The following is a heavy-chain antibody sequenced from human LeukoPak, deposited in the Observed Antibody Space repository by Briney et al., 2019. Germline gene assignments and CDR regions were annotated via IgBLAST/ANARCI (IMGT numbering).Heavy chain of an antibody. Sequence: GASLRLSCATSGFTFVDYGLSWVRRAPGKGLEWLCAINYNGAITDYADSVNGRFTISRDNAKNSLYLRMDSLRAEDTALYYCARDRLGPSFSVSHFDLWGQGTLVTVSS. CDR3: ARDRLGPSFSVSHFDL. CDR2: INYNGAIT. D-gene: IGHD3-3*02. CDR1: GFTFVDYG. V-gene: IGHV3-20*04. J-gene: IGHJ4*02.